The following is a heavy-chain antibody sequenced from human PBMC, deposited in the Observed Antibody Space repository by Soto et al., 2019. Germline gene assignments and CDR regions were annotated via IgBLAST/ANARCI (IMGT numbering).Heavy chain of an antibody. J-gene: IGHJ5*02. CDR3: ARVSQWGNNWFDP. V-gene: IGHV1-69*13. D-gene: IGHD6-19*01. CDR2: IIPIFGTA. CDR1: GGTFSSYA. Sequence: SVKVSCKASGGTFSSYAISWVRQAPGQGLEWMGGIIPIFGTANYAQRFQGRVTITADESTSTAYMELSSLRSEDTAVYYCARVSQWGNNWFDPWGQGTLVTVSS.